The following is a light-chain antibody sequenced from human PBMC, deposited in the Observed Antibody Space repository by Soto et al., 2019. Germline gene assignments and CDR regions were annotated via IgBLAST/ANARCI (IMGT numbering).Light chain of an antibody. CDR2: LSSDGSH. J-gene: IGLJ2*01. Sequence: QPVLTQSPSASASLGASVKLTCTLSSGHSRYSIAWHQQQPEKGPRYLMKLSSDGSHTKGDGISDRFSGSSSGAERYLTISSLQSEDEADYYCQTWGTGYSVXGGGTKLTVL. CDR3: QTWGTGYSV. CDR1: SGHSRYS. V-gene: IGLV4-69*01.